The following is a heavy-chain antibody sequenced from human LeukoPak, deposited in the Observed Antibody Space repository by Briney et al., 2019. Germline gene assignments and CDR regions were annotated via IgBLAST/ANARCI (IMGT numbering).Heavy chain of an antibody. V-gene: IGHV1-8*01. CDR3: ARDLRYSSSWYGRSY. CDR1: GYTFTSYD. CDR2: MNPNSGNT. J-gene: IGHJ4*02. Sequence: ASVKVSCKASGYTFTSYDVNWFRQATGQGLEWMGWMNPNSGNTGYAQKFQGRVSLTRDTSISTAYMELSSLRAEDTAGYYCARDLRYSSSWYGRSYWGQGTLVTVSS. D-gene: IGHD6-13*01.